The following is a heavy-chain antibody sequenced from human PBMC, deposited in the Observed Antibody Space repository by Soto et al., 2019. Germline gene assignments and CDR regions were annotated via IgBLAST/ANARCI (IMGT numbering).Heavy chain of an antibody. J-gene: IGHJ4*02. CDR1: GGSISSSSYY. D-gene: IGHD6-19*01. CDR2: LYYSGST. CDR3: ARRGSSGWYFDY. V-gene: IGHV4-39*01. Sequence: QLQLQESGPGLVKPSETLSLTCTVSGGSISSSSYYWGWIRQPPGKGLEWIGSLYYSGSTYYNPSLTSRVTISVDTSKNQFSLRLSSVTAADTAVYYCARRGSSGWYFDYWGQGTLVTVSS.